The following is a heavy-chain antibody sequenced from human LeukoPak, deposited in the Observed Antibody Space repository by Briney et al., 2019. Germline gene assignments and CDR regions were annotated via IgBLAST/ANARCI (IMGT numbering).Heavy chain of an antibody. CDR3: ATFSSSWLGGDY. V-gene: IGHV3-33*08. CDR2: IWYDGSNK. Sequence: GGSLRLSCAASGFTFSDYYMSWIRQAPGKGLEWVAVIWYDGSNKYYADSVKGRFTISRDNSKNTLYLQMNSLRAEDTAVYYCATFSSSWLGGDYWGQGTLVTVSS. D-gene: IGHD6-13*01. CDR1: GFTFSDYY. J-gene: IGHJ4*02.